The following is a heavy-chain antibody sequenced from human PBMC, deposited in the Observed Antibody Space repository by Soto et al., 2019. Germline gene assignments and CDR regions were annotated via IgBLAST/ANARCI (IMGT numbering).Heavy chain of an antibody. CDR1: GFTFSNAW. V-gene: IGHV3-15*07. J-gene: IGHJ6*02. D-gene: IGHD1-26*01. Sequence: GGSLRLSCAASGFTFSNAWMNWVRLAPGKGLEWVGRIKSKTDGGTTDYAAPVKGRFTISRDDSKNTLYLQMNSLKTEDTAVYYCTTAVGATTAYYYYYYGMDVWGQGTTVTVSS. CDR2: IKSKTDGGTT. CDR3: TTAVGATTAYYYYYYGMDV.